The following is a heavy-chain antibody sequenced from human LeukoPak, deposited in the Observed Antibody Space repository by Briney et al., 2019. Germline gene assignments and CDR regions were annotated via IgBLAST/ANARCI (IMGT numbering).Heavy chain of an antibody. V-gene: IGHV1-46*01. CDR2: INPSGGST. D-gene: IGHD6-6*01. CDR3: ARDYKVGLVLHYYYYYGMDV. CDR1: GYTFTSYY. J-gene: IGHJ6*02. Sequence: ASVKVSCKASGYTFTSYYMHWVRQAPGQGLEWMGVINPSGGSTSYEQKFQGRVTMTRDTSTSTVYMELSSLRSDDTAVYYCARDYKVGLVLHYYYYYGMDVWGQGTTVTVSS.